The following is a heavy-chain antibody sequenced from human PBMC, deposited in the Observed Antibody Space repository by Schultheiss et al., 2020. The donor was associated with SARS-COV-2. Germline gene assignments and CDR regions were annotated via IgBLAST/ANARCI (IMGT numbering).Heavy chain of an antibody. CDR2: ISSSSSYI. J-gene: IGHJ1*01. CDR3: ARLDGGTAGAEYFHH. Sequence: GGSLRLSCAASGFTFSSYSMNWVRQAPGKGLEWVSSISSSSSYIYYADSVKGRFTISRDNAKNSLYLQMNSLRAEDTAVYYCARLDGGTAGAEYFHHWGRGTLVTVSS. CDR1: GFTFSSYS. D-gene: IGHD2-21*02. V-gene: IGHV3-21*01.